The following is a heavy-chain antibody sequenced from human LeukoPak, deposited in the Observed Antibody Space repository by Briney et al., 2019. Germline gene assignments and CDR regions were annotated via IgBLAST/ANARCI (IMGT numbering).Heavy chain of an antibody. Sequence: PSETLSLTCAVYGGSFSGYYWSWIRRPPGKGLEWIGEINHSGSTNYNPSLKSRVTISVDTSKNQFSLKLSSVTAADTAVYYCARYDSSGYYDYWGQGTLVTVSS. D-gene: IGHD3-22*01. J-gene: IGHJ4*02. CDR1: GGSFSGYY. CDR2: INHSGST. V-gene: IGHV4-34*01. CDR3: ARYDSSGYYDY.